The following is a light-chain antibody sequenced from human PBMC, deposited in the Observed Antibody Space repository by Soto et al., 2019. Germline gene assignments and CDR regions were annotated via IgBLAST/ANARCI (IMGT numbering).Light chain of an antibody. CDR2: DAS. V-gene: IGKV3-20*01. Sequence: EIVLTQSPGTLSLSPGERATLSCRASQSVSSSYLAGYQQKPGQAPRLLIYDASSRATGPPDRCSGGGSCTDFSLTTSRLEPEDFAVYYCQQHGSSSYTFGQGTKLEIK. CDR3: QQHGSSSYT. J-gene: IGKJ2*01. CDR1: QSVSSSY.